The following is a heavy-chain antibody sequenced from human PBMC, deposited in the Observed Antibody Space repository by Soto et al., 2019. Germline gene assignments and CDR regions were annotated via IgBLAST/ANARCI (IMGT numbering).Heavy chain of an antibody. CDR2: IYHSGST. CDR3: ARLRWETENNWFDP. J-gene: IGHJ5*02. Sequence: SSETLSLTCTVSGDSINSVDHYWSWIRQPPGKGLEWMGYIYHSGSTHYNPSLNSRLTISIDTSTNRFSLNLTSVTAADTAVYFCARLRWETENNWFDPWGQGALGTVSS. CDR1: GDSINSVDHY. D-gene: IGHD1-26*01. V-gene: IGHV4-30-4*01.